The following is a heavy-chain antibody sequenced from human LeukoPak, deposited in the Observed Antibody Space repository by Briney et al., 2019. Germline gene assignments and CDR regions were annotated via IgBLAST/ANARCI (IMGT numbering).Heavy chain of an antibody. CDR1: GFTFGSYS. CDR2: ISSSSSYI. Sequence: PGGSLRLSCAASGFTFGSYSMNWVRQAPGKGLEWVSSISSSSSYIYYADSVKGRFTISRDNAKNSLYLQMNSLRAEDTAVYYCASLNDYGDYTDYWGQGTLVTVSS. J-gene: IGHJ4*02. V-gene: IGHV3-21*01. D-gene: IGHD4-17*01. CDR3: ASLNDYGDYTDY.